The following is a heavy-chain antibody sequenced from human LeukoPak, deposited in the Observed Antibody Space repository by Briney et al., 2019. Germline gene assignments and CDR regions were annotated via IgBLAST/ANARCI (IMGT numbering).Heavy chain of an antibody. CDR1: GYTFTGYY. D-gene: IGHD2-2*01. CDR3: AREDCSSTSCYPY. V-gene: IGHV1-2*02. Sequence: ASVKVSCKASGYTFTGYYMHWVRQAPGPGLERMGWINPNSGGTNYAQKFQGRVTMTRDTSISTAYMELSRLRSDDTAVYYCAREDCSSTSCYPYWGQGTLVTVSS. J-gene: IGHJ4*02. CDR2: INPNSGGT.